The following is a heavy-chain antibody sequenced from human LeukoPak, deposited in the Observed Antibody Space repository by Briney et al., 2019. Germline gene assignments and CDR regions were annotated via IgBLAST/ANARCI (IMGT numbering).Heavy chain of an antibody. V-gene: IGHV3-21*01. Sequence: PGGSLRLSCAASGFTFSSYSMNWVRQAPGKGLEWVSSISSSSSYIYYADSVKGRFTISRDNAKNSLYLQMNSLRAEDTAVYYCARRPGIAAAFEVYGMDDWGQGTTVTVSS. D-gene: IGHD6-13*01. J-gene: IGHJ6*02. CDR3: ARRPGIAAAFEVYGMDD. CDR2: ISSSSSYI. CDR1: GFTFSSYS.